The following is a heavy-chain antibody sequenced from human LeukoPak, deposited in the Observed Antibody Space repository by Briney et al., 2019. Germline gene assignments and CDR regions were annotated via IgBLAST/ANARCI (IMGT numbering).Heavy chain of an antibody. CDR2: ISYDGSNK. CDR1: GFTFSSYG. Sequence: SGGSLRLSCAASGFTFSSYGMHWVRQAPGKGLEWVAVISYDGSNKYYADSVKGRFTISRDNSKNTLYLQMNSLRAEDTAVYYCAKDGYCTNGVCWFDPWGQGTLVTVSS. J-gene: IGHJ5*02. V-gene: IGHV3-30*18. CDR3: AKDGYCTNGVCWFDP. D-gene: IGHD2-8*01.